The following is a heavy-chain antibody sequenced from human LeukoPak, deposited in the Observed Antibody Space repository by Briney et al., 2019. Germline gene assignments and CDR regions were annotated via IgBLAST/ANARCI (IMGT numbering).Heavy chain of an antibody. CDR1: GYTLTELS. J-gene: IGHJ4*02. CDR3: AREPPMVRYYFDY. Sequence: SCKVSGYTLTELSMHWVRQAPGKGLEWVAVISYDGSNKYYAHSVKGRFTISRDNSKNTLYLQMNSLRAEDTAVYYCAREPPMVRYYFDYWGQGTLVTVSS. CDR2: ISYDGSNK. D-gene: IGHD3-16*01. V-gene: IGHV3-30-3*01.